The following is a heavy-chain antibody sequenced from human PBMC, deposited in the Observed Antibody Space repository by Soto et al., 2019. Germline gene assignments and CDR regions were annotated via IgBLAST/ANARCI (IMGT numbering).Heavy chain of an antibody. J-gene: IGHJ3*02. CDR2: ISSSSSYI. CDR3: ARALGSWGSGDAFDI. D-gene: IGHD3-16*01. V-gene: IGHV3-21*01. CDR1: GFTFSSYS. Sequence: WGSLRLSCAASGFTFSSYSMNWVRQAPGKGLEWVSSISSSSSYIYYADSVKGRFTISRDNAKNSLYLQMNSLRAEDTAVYYCARALGSWGSGDAFDIWGQGTMVTVSS.